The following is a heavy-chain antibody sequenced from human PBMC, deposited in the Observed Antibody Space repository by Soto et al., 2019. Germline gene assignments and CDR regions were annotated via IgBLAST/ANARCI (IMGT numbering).Heavy chain of an antibody. CDR2: INAGNGNT. V-gene: IGHV1-3*01. D-gene: IGHD3-10*01. J-gene: IGHJ3*02. CDR3: ARDNVLLWFGESPSDAFDI. CDR1: GYTFTSYA. Sequence: GASVTVSCKASGYTFTSYAIHWVRQAPGQRLEWMGWINAGNGNTKYSQKFQGRVTITRDTSASTAYMELSSLRSEDTAVYYCARDNVLLWFGESPSDAFDIRGQGTMVTVSS.